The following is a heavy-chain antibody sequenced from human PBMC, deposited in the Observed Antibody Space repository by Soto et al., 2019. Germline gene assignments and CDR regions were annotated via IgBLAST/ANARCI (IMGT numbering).Heavy chain of an antibody. Sequence: GGSLRLSCAASGFTFSSYSMNWVRQAPGKGLEWVSYISSSSSTIYYADSVKGRFTISRDNAKNSLYLQMNSLRAEDTAVYYCARDESYYGSGSYYNVDYYYYYMDVWGKGTTVTVSS. J-gene: IGHJ6*03. V-gene: IGHV3-48*01. CDR1: GFTFSSYS. D-gene: IGHD3-10*01. CDR2: ISSSSSTI. CDR3: ARDESYYGSGSYYNVDYYYYYMDV.